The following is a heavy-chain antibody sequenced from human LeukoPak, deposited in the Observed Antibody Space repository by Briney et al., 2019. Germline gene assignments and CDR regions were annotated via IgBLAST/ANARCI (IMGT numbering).Heavy chain of an antibody. D-gene: IGHD6-13*01. Sequence: PSETLSLTCTASGGSISSYYWSWIRQPPGKGLEWIGYIYYSGSTNYNPSLKSRVTISVDTSKNQFSLKLSSVTAADTAVYYCARGIRAAAGPWYFDYWGQGTLVSVSS. CDR3: ARGIRAAAGPWYFDY. CDR2: IYYSGST. CDR1: GGSISSYY. J-gene: IGHJ4*02. V-gene: IGHV4-59*01.